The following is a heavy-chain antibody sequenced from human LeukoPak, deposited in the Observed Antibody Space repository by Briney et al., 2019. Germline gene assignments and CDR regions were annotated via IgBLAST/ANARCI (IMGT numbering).Heavy chain of an antibody. D-gene: IGHD3-22*01. V-gene: IGHV3-30-3*01. CDR3: ARDLVKYYYDSSGYNY. CDR1: GFTFSSYA. Sequence: QPGRPLRLSCAASGFTFSSYAMHWVRQAPGKGLEWVAVISYDGSNKYYADSVKGRFTISRDNSKNTLYLQMNSLRAEDTAVYYCARDLVKYYYDSSGYNYWGQGTLVTVSS. J-gene: IGHJ4*02. CDR2: ISYDGSNK.